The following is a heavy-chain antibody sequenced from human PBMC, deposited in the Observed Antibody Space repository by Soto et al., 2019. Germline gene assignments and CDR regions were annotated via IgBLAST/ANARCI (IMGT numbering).Heavy chain of an antibody. Sequence: VASVKVSCKASGGTFSSYAISWVRQAPGQGLEWMGGIIPIFGTANYAQKFQGRVTITADESTSTAYMELSSLRSEDTAVYYCARVAYEEQLVFGNYWFDPWGQGTLVTVSS. CDR1: GGTFSSYA. CDR2: IIPIFGTA. CDR3: ARVAYEEQLVFGNYWFDP. J-gene: IGHJ5*02. D-gene: IGHD6-6*01. V-gene: IGHV1-69*13.